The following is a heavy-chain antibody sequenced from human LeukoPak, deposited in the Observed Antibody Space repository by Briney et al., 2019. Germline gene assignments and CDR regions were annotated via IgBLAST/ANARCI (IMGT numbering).Heavy chain of an antibody. V-gene: IGHV1-3*04. CDR1: GYTFTSYA. J-gene: IGHJ4*02. CDR2: INTGNGNT. CDR3: ARVPTVISALWDY. D-gene: IGHD4-17*01. Sequence: ASVKVSCKASGYTFTSYAMHWVRQAPGQRLEWMGWINTGNGNTKYSQKFQGRVTITRDTSASTAYMELSSLRSKDTGVYYCARVPTVISALWDYWGQGTLVTVSS.